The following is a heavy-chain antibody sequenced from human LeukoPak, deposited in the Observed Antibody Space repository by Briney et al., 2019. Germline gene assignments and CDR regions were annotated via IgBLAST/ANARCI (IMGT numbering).Heavy chain of an antibody. V-gene: IGHV4-31*03. CDR1: GGSISSGGYY. J-gene: IGHJ4*02. CDR3: ARGNIVVVPAAISYFDY. Sequence: SETLFLTCTVSGGSISSGGYYWSWIRQHPGKGLEWIGYIYYSGSTYYNPSLKSRVTISVDTSKNQFSLKLSSVTAADTAVYYCARGNIVVVPAAISYFDYWGQGTLVTVSS. CDR2: IYYSGST. D-gene: IGHD2-2*02.